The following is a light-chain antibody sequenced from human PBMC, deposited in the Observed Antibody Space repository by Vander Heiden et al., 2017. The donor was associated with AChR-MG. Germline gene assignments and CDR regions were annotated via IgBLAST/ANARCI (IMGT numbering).Light chain of an antibody. CDR1: QDISYS. V-gene: IGKV1-16*02. CDR2: AAS. J-gene: IGKJ5*01. CDR3: QQEKICPLT. Sequence: DIQMTQSPSSLSASVVDRVTTTCRASQDISYSLDWFQQKPGKAPKSLIYAASRLRSGVPSKFSGSGYGTDFTLTISSLQPEDFANYYCQQEKICPLTFGQGTQLEIK.